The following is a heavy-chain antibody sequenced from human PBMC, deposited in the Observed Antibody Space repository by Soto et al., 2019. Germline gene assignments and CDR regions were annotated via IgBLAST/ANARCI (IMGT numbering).Heavy chain of an antibody. CDR3: TRGGDPYKTGH. CDR2: ISAYNGNT. V-gene: IGHV1-18*04. CDR1: GYIFTNYY. J-gene: IGHJ4*02. Sequence: ASVKVSCKASGYIFTNYYMHWVRQAPGQGLEWIGWISAYNGNTNYAQKLQGRVTMTTDTSTSTAYMELRSLRSDDTALYYCTRGGDPYKTGHWGQGTLVTVSS. D-gene: IGHD2-21*01.